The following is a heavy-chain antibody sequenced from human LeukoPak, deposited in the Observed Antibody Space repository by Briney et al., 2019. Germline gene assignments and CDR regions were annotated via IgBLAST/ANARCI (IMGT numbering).Heavy chain of an antibody. J-gene: IGHJ1*01. CDR1: GFTFSSYA. CDR3: ARDGSSGRHDKYFPH. Sequence: HAGGSLRLSCAASGFTFSSYAMHWVRQAPGKGLEWVAVISYDGSNKYYADSVKGRFTISRDNAKNSVYLQMNSLRAEDTALYYCARDGSSGRHDKYFPHWGQGTLVTVSS. V-gene: IGHV3-30*04. D-gene: IGHD1-26*01. CDR2: ISYDGSNK.